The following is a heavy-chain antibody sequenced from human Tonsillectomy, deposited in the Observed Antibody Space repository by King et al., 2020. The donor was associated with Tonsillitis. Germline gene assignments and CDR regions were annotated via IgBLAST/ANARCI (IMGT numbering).Heavy chain of an antibody. CDR2: ISSSGSTI. CDR1: GFTFSSYE. CDR3: ARVPMGRNWFDP. J-gene: IGHJ5*02. V-gene: IGHV3-48*03. Sequence: VQLVESGGGLVQPGGSLRLSCAASGFTFSSYEMNWVRPAPGKGLEWVSDISSSGSTIYYADSVNGRFTISRDNAKNSLYLQMNSLRAEDTAVYYCARVPMGRNWFDPWGQGTLVTVSS. D-gene: IGHD2-8*01.